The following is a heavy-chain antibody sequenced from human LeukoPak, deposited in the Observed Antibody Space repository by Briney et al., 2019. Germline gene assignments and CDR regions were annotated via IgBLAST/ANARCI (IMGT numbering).Heavy chain of an antibody. Sequence: GESLKISCKGFGYSFTTYWIGWVRQMPGKGLEWMGIIYPGDSDTKYSPSFRGQVTISADESISTAYLQWSSLKASDTAMYYCARSCTSTNCYPTDAFDIWGQGTMVTVSS. CDR3: ARSCTSTNCYPTDAFDI. CDR1: GYSFTTYW. V-gene: IGHV5-51*01. CDR2: IYPGDSDT. J-gene: IGHJ3*02. D-gene: IGHD2-2*01.